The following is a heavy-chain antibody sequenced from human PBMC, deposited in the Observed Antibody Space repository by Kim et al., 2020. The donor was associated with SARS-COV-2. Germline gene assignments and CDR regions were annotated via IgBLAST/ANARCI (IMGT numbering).Heavy chain of an antibody. J-gene: IGHJ4*02. D-gene: IGHD6-19*01. CDR3: AKDQGGWYFRIDY. CDR1: GFTFSSYG. CDR2: ISYDGSNK. V-gene: IGHV3-30*18. Sequence: GGSLRLSCAASGFTFSSYGMHWVRQAPGKGLEWVAVISYDGSNKYYADSVKGRFTISRDNSKNTLYLQMNSLRAEDTAVYYCAKDQGGWYFRIDYCGQGT.